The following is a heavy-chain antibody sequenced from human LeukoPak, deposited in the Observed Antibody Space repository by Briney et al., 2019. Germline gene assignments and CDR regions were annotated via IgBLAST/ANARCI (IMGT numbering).Heavy chain of an antibody. CDR2: INPNSGGT. CDR1: GYTFTGYY. D-gene: IGHD3-22*01. V-gene: IGHV1-2*02. CDR3: ARAYWPVRHYYDSSGYPLLSTGYYYMDV. J-gene: IGHJ6*03. Sequence: GASVKVSCKASGYTFTGYYMHWVRQAPGQGLEWMGWINPNSGGTNYAQKFQGRVTMTRDTSISTAYMELSRLRSDDTAVYYCARAYWPVRHYYDSSGYPLLSTGYYYMDVWGKGTTVTVSS.